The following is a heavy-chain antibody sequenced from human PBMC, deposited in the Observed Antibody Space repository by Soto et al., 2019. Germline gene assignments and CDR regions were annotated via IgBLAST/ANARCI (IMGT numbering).Heavy chain of an antibody. CDR1: GYTFSSHG. CDR3: ARDLRGSCTSDACFYFDY. CDR2: IRGDSGET. D-gene: IGHD2-8*02. V-gene: IGHV1-18*04. Sequence: QLQLVQSGAEVKKPGASVKVSCKTSGYTFSSHGISWVRQAPGQGLEWMGWIRGDSGETNHALKFQGRISMTTDTSTDTAYMELRSLRSDDTAVYFCARDLRGSCTSDACFYFDYWGQGTLVTVSS. J-gene: IGHJ4*02.